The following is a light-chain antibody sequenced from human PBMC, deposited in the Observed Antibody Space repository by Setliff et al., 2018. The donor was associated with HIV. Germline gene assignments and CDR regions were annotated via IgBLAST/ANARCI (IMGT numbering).Light chain of an antibody. Sequence: SYELTQPHSVSVATAQTGPRITCGGNNIGSKSVHWYQQKPGHAPVLVIYYDTDRPSGIPERFSGSKSGNTATLTISRVEAGDEADYYCQVWDSSSDHPWVFGGGTQLTVL. CDR1: NIGSKS. CDR3: QVWDSSSDHPWV. CDR2: YDT. J-gene: IGLJ3*02. V-gene: IGLV3-21*04.